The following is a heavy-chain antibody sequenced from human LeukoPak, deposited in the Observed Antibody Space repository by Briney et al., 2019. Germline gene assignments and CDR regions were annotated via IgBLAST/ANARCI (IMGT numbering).Heavy chain of an antibody. J-gene: IGHJ1*01. D-gene: IGHD3-22*01. Sequence: GGSLRLSCAASGITFSSYNMNWVRQAPGKGLEWVSSINDNSHYIYYADSVKGRFTTSRDNAKNSLYLQMNSLRAEDTAVYYCARVGDYYDSSGYYFAEYFQHWGQGTLVTVSS. CDR3: ARVGDYYDSSGYYFAEYFQH. CDR1: GITFSSYN. V-gene: IGHV3-21*01. CDR2: INDNSHYI.